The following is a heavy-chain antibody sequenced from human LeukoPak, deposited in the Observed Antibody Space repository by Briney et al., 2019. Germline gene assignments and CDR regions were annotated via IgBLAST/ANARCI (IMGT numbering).Heavy chain of an antibody. CDR1: GGSISSGGYY. CDR3: ARGYDDSGAFDY. D-gene: IGHD3-3*01. Sequence: PSETLSLTCTVSGGSISSGGYYWSWIRQPPGKGLEWIGYIYHSGSTYYNPPLKSRVTISVDRSKNQFSLKLSSVTAADTAVYYCARGYDDSGAFDYWGQGTLVTVSS. V-gene: IGHV4-30-2*01. CDR2: IYHSGST. J-gene: IGHJ4*02.